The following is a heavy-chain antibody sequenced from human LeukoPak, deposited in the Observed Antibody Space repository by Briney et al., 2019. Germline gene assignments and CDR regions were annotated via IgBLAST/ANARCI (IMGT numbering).Heavy chain of an antibody. CDR1: GFTFSTFA. V-gene: IGHV3-64D*06. CDR2: ISSHGDNT. CDR3: RTSSVIGTTST. Sequence: GGSLRPACSAYGFTFSTFAMDCVRQAPGKGLEYVSAISSHGDNTYYADSVKGRFTISRDNSKNTLYLQMSSLRAEDTSVYYCRTSSVIGTTSTRGQRTLVTVSS. J-gene: IGHJ4*02. D-gene: IGHD2-21*01.